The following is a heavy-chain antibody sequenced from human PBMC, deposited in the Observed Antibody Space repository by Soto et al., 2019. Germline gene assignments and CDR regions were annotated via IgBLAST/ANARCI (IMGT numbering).Heavy chain of an antibody. V-gene: IGHV4-39*02. CDR1: GGSINNSTYY. Sequence: SETLSLTCTVSGGSINNSTYYWGWIRQPPGKGLEWIGSIYHSGSTYFNPSLKSRDTISVDTSKNQFSLKLSSVTAADTAVYYCARENNVLPGGYFDYWGQGTLVTVSS. CDR2: IYHSGST. D-gene: IGHD3-10*01. CDR3: ARENNVLPGGYFDY. J-gene: IGHJ4*02.